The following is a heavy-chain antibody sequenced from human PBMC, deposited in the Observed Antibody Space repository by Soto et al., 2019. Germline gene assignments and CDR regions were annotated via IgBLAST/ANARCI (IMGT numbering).Heavy chain of an antibody. CDR1: RFTFRDYG. D-gene: IGHD3-10*01. J-gene: IGHJ6*04. V-gene: IGHV3-23*01. CDR3: AQRYGSGRYRDFTSYHGMDI. CDR2: ISPTGEQR. Sequence: AGSLRLSCAASRFTFRDYGLSWVPHSPAKGLEWVSGISPTGEQRFYVDSVKGRFFISRDHSQNTLSLEMSNLRADDTAVYYSAQRYGSGRYRDFTSYHGMDIWRKGTSVPVFS.